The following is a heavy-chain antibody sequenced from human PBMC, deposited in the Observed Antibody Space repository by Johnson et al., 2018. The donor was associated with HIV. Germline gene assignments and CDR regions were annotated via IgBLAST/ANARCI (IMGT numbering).Heavy chain of an antibody. CDR3: AKDRSTGWYPAFDI. D-gene: IGHD6-19*01. CDR1: GLTVSSNY. J-gene: IGHJ3*02. V-gene: IGHV3-66*01. CDR2: FFSGGTT. Sequence: VQLMESGGGLVQPGGSLRLACAASGLTVSSNYMSWVRQAPGKGLEWVSVFFSGGTTYYADSVNGRFTISRDNSKNTLYLQMNSLRAEDTALYYCAKDRSTGWYPAFDIWGQGTMVTVSS.